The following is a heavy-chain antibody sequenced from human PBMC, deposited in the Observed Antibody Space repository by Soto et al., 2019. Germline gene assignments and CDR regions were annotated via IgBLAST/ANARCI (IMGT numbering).Heavy chain of an antibody. CDR1: GFTFSSYA. CDR2: ITRSGDYT. Sequence: EVQLLESGGGLVQPGGSLRLSCAASGFTFSSYAMTWVHQAPGKGLEWVSAITRSGDYTQYADSVKGRFTISRDNSKNTLYLQMISLRAVDTAVYYCAEVGSYYEQFDHWYFDLWGRGTLVTVSS. J-gene: IGHJ2*01. D-gene: IGHD3-22*01. V-gene: IGHV3-23*01. CDR3: AEVGSYYEQFDHWYFDL.